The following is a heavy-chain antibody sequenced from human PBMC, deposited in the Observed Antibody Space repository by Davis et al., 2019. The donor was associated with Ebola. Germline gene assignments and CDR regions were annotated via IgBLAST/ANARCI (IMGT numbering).Heavy chain of an antibody. CDR3: ARQLYNRSSADWFDP. J-gene: IGHJ5*02. D-gene: IGHD6-6*01. Sequence: SETLSLTCTVSGDSVSTFYWSWIRQPPGKGLEWIGYIQNSETTNYNPSLKSRVTIAVDTSRIQVSLTLSSVTAADTAVYYCARQLYNRSSADWFDPWGQGTLVIVSS. CDR1: GDSVSTFY. CDR2: IQNSETT. V-gene: IGHV4-59*02.